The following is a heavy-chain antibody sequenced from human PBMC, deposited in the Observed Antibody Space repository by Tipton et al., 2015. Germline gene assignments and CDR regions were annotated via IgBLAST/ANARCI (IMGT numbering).Heavy chain of an antibody. J-gene: IGHJ5*02. Sequence: SLRLSCEVSVFTFSSFDMHWVRQAPGKGLEWVALIWYDGSHTKYADSVKGRFTISRDNSKNTLYLQMNSLRAEDTAVYYCARDRSYDSSGSNWFDPWGQGTLVTVSS. D-gene: IGHD3-22*01. V-gene: IGHV3-33*01. CDR3: ARDRSYDSSGSNWFDP. CDR2: IWYDGSHT. CDR1: VFTFSSFD.